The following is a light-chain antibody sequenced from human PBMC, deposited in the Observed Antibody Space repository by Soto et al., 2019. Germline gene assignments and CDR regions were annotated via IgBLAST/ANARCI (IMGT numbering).Light chain of an antibody. CDR3: QQYDSSSPT. Sequence: DIQMTQAPSTLSASVGDGVTITCRASQNISVWLAWYQQRPGKAPQLLMYDASSLETGVPSRFSGSGSGTEFTLTLRSLQPDDSATYDCQQYDSSSPTFGQATKLEIK. V-gene: IGKV1-5*01. CDR1: QNISVW. J-gene: IGKJ2*01. CDR2: DAS.